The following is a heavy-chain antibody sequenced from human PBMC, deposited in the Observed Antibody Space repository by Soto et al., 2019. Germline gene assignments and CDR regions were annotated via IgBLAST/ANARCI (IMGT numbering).Heavy chain of an antibody. Sequence: ASVKVSCNASGYTFTSYGISWLLQSPGQGLELMGWISAYNGNTNYAQKLQGRVTMTTDTSTSTAYMELRSLRSDDTAVYYCARDSLGYCSSASCAEKVWFDPWGQGTLVTVSS. CDR2: ISAYNGNT. CDR1: GYTFTSYG. V-gene: IGHV1-18*04. CDR3: ARDSLGYCSSASCAEKVWFDP. J-gene: IGHJ5*02. D-gene: IGHD2-2*01.